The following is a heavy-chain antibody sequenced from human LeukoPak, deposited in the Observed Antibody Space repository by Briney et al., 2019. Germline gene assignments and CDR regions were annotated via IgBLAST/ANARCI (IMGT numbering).Heavy chain of an antibody. CDR3: ARDESIVGATTCFDY. CDR2: ISAYNGNT. V-gene: IGHV1-18*01. J-gene: IGHJ4*02. Sequence: ASVKVSCKASGYTFTSYGISWVRQAPGQGLEWMGWISAYNGNTNYAQKLQSRVTMTTDTSTSTAYMELRSLRSDDTAVYYCARDESIVGATTCFDYWGQGTLVTVSS. D-gene: IGHD1-26*01. CDR1: GYTFTSYG.